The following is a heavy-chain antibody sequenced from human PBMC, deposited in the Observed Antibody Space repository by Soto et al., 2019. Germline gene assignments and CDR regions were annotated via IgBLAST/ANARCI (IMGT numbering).Heavy chain of an antibody. Sequence: PGGSLRLSCTASGFTFSSYSMSWVRQAPGKGLEWVSAISGSGGSTYYADSVKGRFTISRDNSKNTLYLQMNSPRAEDTAVYYCAKGRDYIRAFDIWGQGTMVTVSS. J-gene: IGHJ3*02. CDR1: GFTFSSYS. CDR3: AKGRDYIRAFDI. D-gene: IGHD3-16*01. CDR2: ISGSGGST. V-gene: IGHV3-23*01.